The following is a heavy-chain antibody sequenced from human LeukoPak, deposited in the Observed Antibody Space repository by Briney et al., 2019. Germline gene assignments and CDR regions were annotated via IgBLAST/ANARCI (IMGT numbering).Heavy chain of an antibody. CDR3: ARDGSSWYGYYYYYMDV. V-gene: IGHV1-2*02. J-gene: IGHJ6*03. CDR2: INPNSGGT. D-gene: IGHD6-13*01. CDR1: GYTFTGYY. Sequence: GASVKVSRKASGYTFTGYYMHWVRQAPGQGLEWVGWINPNSGGTNYAQKFQGRVTMTRDTSISTAYMELSRLRSDDTAVYYCARDGSSWYGYYYYYMDVWGKGTTVTVSS.